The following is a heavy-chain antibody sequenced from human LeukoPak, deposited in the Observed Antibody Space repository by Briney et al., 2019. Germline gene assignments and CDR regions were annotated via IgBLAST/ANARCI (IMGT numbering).Heavy chain of an antibody. CDR2: IGSSRRYI. Sequence: PGGSLRLSCEVSGITFSRHSMNWVRQAPGKGLEWVASIGSSRRYIYHADSVRGRFTISGDNAEKSLYLEMNSLRVEATAVYYCTRGLKYSSTDAFEIWGQGIMVTVSS. V-gene: IGHV3-21*01. J-gene: IGHJ3*02. D-gene: IGHD6-13*01. CDR1: GITFSRHS. CDR3: TRGLKYSSTDAFEI.